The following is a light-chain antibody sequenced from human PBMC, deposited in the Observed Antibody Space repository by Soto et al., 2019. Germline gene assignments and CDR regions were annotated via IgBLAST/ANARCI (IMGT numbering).Light chain of an antibody. Sequence: VMTQSPATLSVSPGERATLSCWASETVATNLAWYQQKPGQAPRLVIYGASSRPTGIPDRFSGSGSGTDFTLTISRLEPEDFAVYYCQQYGSSPPGTFGQGTKV. CDR3: QQYGSSPPGT. V-gene: IGKV3-20*01. J-gene: IGKJ1*01. CDR2: GAS. CDR1: ETVATN.